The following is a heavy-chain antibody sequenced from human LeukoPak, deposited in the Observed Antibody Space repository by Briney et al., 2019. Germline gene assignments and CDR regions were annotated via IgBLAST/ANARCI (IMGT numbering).Heavy chain of an antibody. CDR1: GGSFSGYY. CDR3: ARAWNGIAAAGTTDY. CDR2: INHSGST. V-gene: IGHV4-34*01. D-gene: IGHD6-13*01. J-gene: IGHJ4*02. Sequence: SESLSLTCAVYGGSFSGYYWSWIRQPPGKGLEWIGEINHSGSTNYNPSLKSRVTISVDTSKNQFSLKLSSVTAADTAVYYCARAWNGIAAAGTTDYWGQGTLVTVSS.